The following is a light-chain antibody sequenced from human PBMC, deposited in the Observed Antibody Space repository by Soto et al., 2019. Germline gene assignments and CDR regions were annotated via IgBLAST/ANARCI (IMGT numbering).Light chain of an antibody. CDR1: QTISSW. V-gene: IGKV1-5*03. CDR2: KAS. J-gene: IGKJ1*01. CDR3: QQYKSYWT. Sequence: DIQMTQSPSTLSGSVGARVTITCRASQTISSWLAWYQQKPGKAPKLLIYKASSLQSGAPPRFSGTGSGTEFTLTISSLQPDDFAIYYCQQYKSYWTFGQGTKVDIK.